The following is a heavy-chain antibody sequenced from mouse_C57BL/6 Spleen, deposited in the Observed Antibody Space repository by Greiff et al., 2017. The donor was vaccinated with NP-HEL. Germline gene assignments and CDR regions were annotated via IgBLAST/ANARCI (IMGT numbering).Heavy chain of an antibody. V-gene: IGHV1-26*01. CDR3: ARSDDWGFAY. J-gene: IGHJ3*01. D-gene: IGHD2-4*01. CDR2: INPNNGGT. Sequence: EVQLQQSGPELVKPGASVKISCKASGYTFTDYYMNWVKQSHGKSLEWIGDINPNNGGTSYNQKFKGKATLTVDKSSSTAYMELRSLTSEDSAVYYCARSDDWGFAYWGQGTLVTVSA. CDR1: GYTFTDYY.